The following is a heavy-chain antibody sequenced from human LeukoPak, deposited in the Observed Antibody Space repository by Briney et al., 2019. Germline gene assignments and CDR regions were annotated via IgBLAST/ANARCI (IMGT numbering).Heavy chain of an antibody. CDR1: GFTFSSYW. CDR2: INQDGSEK. CDR3: ARTISTGIAVAAKGY. V-gene: IGHV3-7*01. Sequence: GGSLRLSCAASGFTFSSYWMSWVRQAPGKGLEWVANINQDGSEKYYVDSVKGRFTISRDNAKNSLYLQMNSLRAEDTAVYYCARTISTGIAVAAKGYWGQGTLVTVSS. D-gene: IGHD6-19*01. J-gene: IGHJ4*02.